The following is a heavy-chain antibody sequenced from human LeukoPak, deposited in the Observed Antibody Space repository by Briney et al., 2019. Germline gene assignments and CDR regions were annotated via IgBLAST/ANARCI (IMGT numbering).Heavy chain of an antibody. D-gene: IGHD3-10*01. CDR3: AREGLNMVRGVIPKEAWGWFDP. CDR1: GGSISSSSYY. CDR2: IYYSGST. V-gene: IGHV4-39*07. J-gene: IGHJ5*02. Sequence: SETLSLTCTVSGGSISSSSYYWGWVRQPPGTGLEWIGSIYYSGSTNYNPSLKSRVTVSVDTSKNQFSLKLSSVTAADTAVYYCAREGLNMVRGVIPKEAWGWFDPWGQGTLVTVSS.